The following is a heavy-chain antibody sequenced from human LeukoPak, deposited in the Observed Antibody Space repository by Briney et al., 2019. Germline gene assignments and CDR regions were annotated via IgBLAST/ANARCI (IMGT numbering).Heavy chain of an antibody. V-gene: IGHV3-23*01. CDR1: GFTLCTYA. CDR2: TSSSDAGT. Sequence: GGSLRLSCAASGFTLCTYAMSWVRQTPGKGLEWVAATSSSDAGTYHADSVRGRFTISRDNSKNTLYLQMNSLRAEDAAVYFCAKAPVTSCRGAYCYPFDSWGQGTLVTASS. CDR3: AKAPVTSCRGAYCYPFDS. D-gene: IGHD2-21*01. J-gene: IGHJ4*02.